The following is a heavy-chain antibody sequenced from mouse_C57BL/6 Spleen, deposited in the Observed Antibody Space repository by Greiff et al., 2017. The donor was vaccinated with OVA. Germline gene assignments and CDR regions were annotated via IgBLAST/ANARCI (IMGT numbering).Heavy chain of an antibody. V-gene: IGHV1-26*01. Sequence: EVQLQQSGPELVKPGASVKISCKASGYTFTDYYMNWVKQSHGKSLEWIGDINPNNGGTSYNQKFKGKATLTVDKSSSTAYMELRSLTSEDSAVYYCARPYRNGPFDVWGTGTTVTVSS. CDR2: INPNNGGT. CDR3: ARPYRNGPFDV. J-gene: IGHJ1*03. CDR1: GYTFTDYY. D-gene: IGHD2-1*01.